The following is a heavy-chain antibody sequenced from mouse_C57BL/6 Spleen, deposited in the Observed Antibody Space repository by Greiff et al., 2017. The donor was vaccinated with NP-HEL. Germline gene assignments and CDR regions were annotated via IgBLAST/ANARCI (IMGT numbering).Heavy chain of an antibody. Sequence: QVQLKESGAELARPGASVKLSCKASGYTFTSYGISWVKQRTGQGLEWIGEIYPRSGNTYYNEKFKGKATLTADKSSSTAYMELRSLTSEDSAVYFCARSGLNYAMDDWGQGTSVTVSS. CDR1: GYTFTSYG. D-gene: IGHD3-2*02. V-gene: IGHV1-81*01. J-gene: IGHJ4*01. CDR3: ARSGLNYAMDD. CDR2: IYPRSGNT.